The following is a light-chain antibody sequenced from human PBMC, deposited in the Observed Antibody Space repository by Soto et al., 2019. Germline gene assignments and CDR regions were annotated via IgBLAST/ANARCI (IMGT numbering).Light chain of an antibody. CDR1: QSVSSSY. CDR3: QQYGSSLLT. V-gene: IGKV3-20*01. J-gene: IGKJ4*01. Sequence: EIVLTQSPGTLSLSPGERATLSCRASQSVSSSYLAWYQQKPGQAPRLLIYGASSRATGIPDRFSGSGSGTHFTLTNSRLEPEDYAVYYCQQYGSSLLTFGGGTKVELK. CDR2: GAS.